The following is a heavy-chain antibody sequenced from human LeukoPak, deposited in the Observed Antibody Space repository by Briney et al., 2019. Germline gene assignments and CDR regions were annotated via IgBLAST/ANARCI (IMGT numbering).Heavy chain of an antibody. CDR2: ISYDGSNK. D-gene: IGHD5-24*01. J-gene: IGHJ4*02. CDR1: GFTFSNYG. V-gene: IGHV3-30*18. Sequence: GGSLRLSCAASGFTFSNYGMHGVRQAPGKGLEWVAVISYDGSNKYYADSVKGRFTISRDNSKNTLYLQMNSLRAEDTAVYYCAKDYRDGYTSYYFDYWGQGTLVTVSS. CDR3: AKDYRDGYTSYYFDY.